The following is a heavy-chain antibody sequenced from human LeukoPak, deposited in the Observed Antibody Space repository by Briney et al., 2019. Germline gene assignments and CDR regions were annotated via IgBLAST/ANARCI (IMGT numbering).Heavy chain of an antibody. CDR1: GYTFTGYY. CDR3: ARGSSGYDFWSGYYLGGRSGNWFDP. V-gene: IGHV1-2*02. J-gene: IGHJ5*02. Sequence: ASVKVSCKASGYTFTGYYMHWVRQAPGQGLEWMGWINPNSGGTNYAQKFQGRVTMTRDTSISTAYMELSRLRSDDTAVYYCARGSSGYDFWSGYYLGGRSGNWFDPWGQGTLVTVSS. D-gene: IGHD3-3*01. CDR2: INPNSGGT.